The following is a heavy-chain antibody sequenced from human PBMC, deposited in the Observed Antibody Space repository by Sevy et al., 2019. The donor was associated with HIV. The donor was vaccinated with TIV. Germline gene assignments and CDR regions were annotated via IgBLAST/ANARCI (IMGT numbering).Heavy chain of an antibody. CDR2: ISTYNSIR. CDR1: GYTFTSYG. Sequence: ASVKVSCKASGYTFTSYGISWVRQAPGQGLEWMGWISTYNSIRNSAQKFQDRVTMTTDTSTSTAYMELRSRISDDTAVYYCARSTQVAGRNNWFDPWGQGTLVTVSS. CDR3: ARSTQVAGRNNWFDP. D-gene: IGHD6-19*01. J-gene: IGHJ5*02. V-gene: IGHV1-18*01.